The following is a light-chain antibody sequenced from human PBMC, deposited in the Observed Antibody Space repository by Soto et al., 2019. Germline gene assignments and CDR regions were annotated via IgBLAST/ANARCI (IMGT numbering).Light chain of an antibody. CDR3: SAWDDDLSGRI. CDR2: NSD. CDR1: RSNIGSNF. V-gene: IGLV1-44*01. J-gene: IGLJ2*01. Sequence: LTQPPSASGTPGQRVTISCSGSRSNIGSNFVNWYQQLPGTAPKLLIHNSDQRPSGVPDRFSGSKSDTSASLAISGLQSDDEADYYCSAWDDDLSGRIFGGGTKLTVL.